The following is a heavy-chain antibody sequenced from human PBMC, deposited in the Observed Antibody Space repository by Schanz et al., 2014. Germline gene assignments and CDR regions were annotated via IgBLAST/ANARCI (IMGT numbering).Heavy chain of an antibody. J-gene: IGHJ4*02. D-gene: IGHD3-10*01. V-gene: IGHV3-30*02. CDR3: AKDPPRGVRTPIKPTLDS. CDR2: LRSDGSRR. Sequence: VQLVESGGGVVQPGGSLRLSCVGSGYSFSDYDMYWIRQAPGKGLEWLAFLRSDGSRRDYADSVKGRFPISRDNSRNTLSLQLSSLRPDDAAASYSAKDPPRGVRTPIKPTLDSWGQGTRVTVS. CDR1: GYSFSDYD.